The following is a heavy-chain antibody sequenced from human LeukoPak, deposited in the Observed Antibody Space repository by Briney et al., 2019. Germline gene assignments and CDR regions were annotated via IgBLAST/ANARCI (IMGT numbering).Heavy chain of an antibody. CDR2: IYHSGST. D-gene: IGHD3-10*01. J-gene: IGHJ4*02. V-gene: IGHV4-39*07. CDR3: ARGGGRLWFGEIYYFDY. CDR1: GGSISSSSYY. Sequence: SETLSLTCTVSGGSISSSSYYWGWIRQPPGKGLEWIGEIYHSGSTNYNPSLRSRVTISVDKSKNQFSLKLSSVTAADTAVYYCARGGGRLWFGEIYYFDYWGQGTLVTVSS.